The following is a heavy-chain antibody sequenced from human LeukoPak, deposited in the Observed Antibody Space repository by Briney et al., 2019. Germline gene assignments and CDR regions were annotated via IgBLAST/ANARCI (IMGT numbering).Heavy chain of an antibody. D-gene: IGHD3-3*01. CDR2: IYYSGTT. J-gene: IGHJ3*02. V-gene: IGHV4-61*08. CDR3: ARKYYDFWSGNGAFDI. Sequence: SETLSLTCAVSGGSISSGGYSWSWIRQPPGKGLEWIGYIYYSGTTNYNPSLKSRVSISVDTSKKQFSLKLSSVTAADTAVYYCARKYYDFWSGNGAFDIWGQGTMVTVSS. CDR1: GGSISSGGYS.